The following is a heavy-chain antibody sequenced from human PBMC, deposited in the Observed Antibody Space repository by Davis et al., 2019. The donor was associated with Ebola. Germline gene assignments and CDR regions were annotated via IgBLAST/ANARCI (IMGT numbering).Heavy chain of an antibody. CDR2: ISSSGSTI. V-gene: IGHV3-11*01. Sequence: GESLKISCAASGFTFSDYYMSWIRQAPGKGLEWVSYISSSGSTIYYADSVKGRFTISRDNAKNSPYLQMNSLRAEDTAVYYCARDKDGYNYYFDYWGQGTLVTVSS. CDR1: GFTFSDYY. D-gene: IGHD5-24*01. J-gene: IGHJ4*02. CDR3: ARDKDGYNYYFDY.